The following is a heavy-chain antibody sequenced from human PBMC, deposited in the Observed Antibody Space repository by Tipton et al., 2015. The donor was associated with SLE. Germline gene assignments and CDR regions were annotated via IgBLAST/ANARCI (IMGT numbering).Heavy chain of an antibody. D-gene: IGHD2-2*02. CDR1: GGSISSSSYY. Sequence: GLVKPSETLSLTCTVSGGSISSSSYYWGWIRQPPGKGLEWIGSIYYSGSTYYNPSLKSRVTISVDTSKNQFSLKLSSVTAADTAVYYCARRRVVPAAIGAFDIWGQGTMVTVSS. CDR3: ARRRVVPAAIGAFDI. J-gene: IGHJ3*02. CDR2: IYYSGST. V-gene: IGHV4-39*01.